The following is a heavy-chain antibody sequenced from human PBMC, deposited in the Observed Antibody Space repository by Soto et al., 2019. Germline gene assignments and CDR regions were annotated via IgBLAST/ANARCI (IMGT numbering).Heavy chain of an antibody. V-gene: IGHV1-69*01. CDR1: GGTFSSYA. CDR3: ARGVWGQLDLCY. J-gene: IGHJ4*02. D-gene: IGHD3-16*01. Sequence: QVQLVQSGAEVKKPGASVKVSCKASGGTFSSYAISWVRQAPGQGLEWMGGISPIFGTANYAQKFQGRVTITADDSTRTAHLELLSLRSEDTAVYYCARGVWGQLDLCYWGQGTLVTVSS. CDR2: ISPIFGTA.